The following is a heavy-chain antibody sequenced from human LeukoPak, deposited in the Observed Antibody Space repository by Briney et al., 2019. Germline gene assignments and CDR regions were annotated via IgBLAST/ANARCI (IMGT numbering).Heavy chain of an antibody. CDR1: GFTFSVYH. V-gene: IGHV3-11*01. Sequence: GGSLRLSCAASGFTFSVYHMSWIRQAPGKGLEWVSYISRTGNTVYYADSVKGRFTVSRDNAKDSLYLQMNSLRVDDTAVYYCARVISGGYGLDYWGQGTLVTVSS. D-gene: IGHD3-16*01. J-gene: IGHJ4*02. CDR3: ARVISGGYGLDY. CDR2: ISRTGNTV.